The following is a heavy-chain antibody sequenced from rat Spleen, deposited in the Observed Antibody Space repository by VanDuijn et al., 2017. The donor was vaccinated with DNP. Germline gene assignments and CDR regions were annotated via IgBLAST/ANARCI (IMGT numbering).Heavy chain of an antibody. CDR3: ARDSSRD. V-gene: IGHV5S10*01. CDR2: IIFDGSRT. CDR1: RFTFSDYN. Sequence: EVRLVESGGGLVQPGRSLKLSCAASRFTFSDYNMAWVRQAPKKGLEWIATIIFDGSRTYYRDSVKGRFTISRDNVQSTLYLQMDSLRSEDTATYYCARDSSRDWGQGVMVTVSS. D-gene: IGHD1-2*01. J-gene: IGHJ2*01.